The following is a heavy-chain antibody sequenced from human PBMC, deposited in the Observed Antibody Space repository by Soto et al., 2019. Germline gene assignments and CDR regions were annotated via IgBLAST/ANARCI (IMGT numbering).Heavy chain of an antibody. J-gene: IGHJ4*02. V-gene: IGHV4-28*01. Sequence: QVQLQESGPGLVKPSDTLSLTCGVSGHSISSSNWWGWIRQPPGKGLEWIGYIYYSGSTYYNPSLKSRVTMSVDTSKNQFSLKLSSVTAVDTAVYYCARTNYGDYEMIDYWGQGTLVTVSS. D-gene: IGHD4-17*01. CDR2: IYYSGST. CDR1: GHSISSSNW. CDR3: ARTNYGDYEMIDY.